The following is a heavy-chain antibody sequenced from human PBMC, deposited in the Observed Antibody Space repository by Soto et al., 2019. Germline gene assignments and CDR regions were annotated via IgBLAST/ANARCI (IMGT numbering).Heavy chain of an antibody. CDR2: INQSGST. J-gene: IGHJ4*02. CDR1: GGSFSGYS. V-gene: IGHV4-34*01. CDR3: ARAPQIVAMGRPFDY. D-gene: IGHD5-12*01. Sequence: SETLSLTCAVYGGSFSGYSWNWIRQPAGKGLEWIGEINQSGSTNYNPSLKSRVTISLDTSKNQFSLRLTSLTAADTAVYFCARAPQIVAMGRPFDYWGQGILVTVSS.